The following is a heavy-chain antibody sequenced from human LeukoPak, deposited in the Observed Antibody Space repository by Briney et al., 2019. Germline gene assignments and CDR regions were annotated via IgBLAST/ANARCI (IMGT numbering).Heavy chain of an antibody. CDR3: ASVYCGGDCYSQIPYYYYGMDV. Sequence: ASVKVSCKASGYTFTGYYMHWVRQAPGQGLEWMGWINPNSGGTNYAQKFQGRVTMTRDTSISTAYMELSRLRSDDTAVCYCASVYCGGDCYSQIPYYYYGMDVWGQGTTVTVSS. J-gene: IGHJ6*02. D-gene: IGHD2-21*02. CDR2: INPNSGGT. V-gene: IGHV1-2*02. CDR1: GYTFTGYY.